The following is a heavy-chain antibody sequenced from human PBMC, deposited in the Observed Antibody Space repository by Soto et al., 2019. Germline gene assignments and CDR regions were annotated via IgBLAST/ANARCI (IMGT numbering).Heavy chain of an antibody. CDR2: MNPYSGNP. Sequence: QVQVVQSGAEVKKPRASVKVSCLPSGYTFTSYDIHWVRQATGQRLEWMGWMNPYSGNPGYAQKFQGRVTTTRNTSINTAYKELSSLRSDDTAVYYCARGRYSSRGTHYWGQGTLVTVSS. CDR3: ARGRYSSRGTHY. D-gene: IGHD5-18*01. CDR1: GYTFTSYD. V-gene: IGHV1-8*01. J-gene: IGHJ4*02.